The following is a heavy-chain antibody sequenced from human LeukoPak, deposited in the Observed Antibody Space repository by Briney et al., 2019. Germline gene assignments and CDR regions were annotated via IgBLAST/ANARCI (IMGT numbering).Heavy chain of an antibody. V-gene: IGHV4-38-2*02. CDR3: ARDGVGYSYGYSDY. Sequence: PSETLSLTCTVSGYSISSGYYWGWIRQPPGKGLEWIGSIYHSGSTYYNPSLKSRVTISVDTSKNQFSLKLSSVTAADTAEYYCARDGVGYSYGYSDYWGQGTLVTVSS. D-gene: IGHD5-18*01. CDR2: IYHSGST. CDR1: GYSISSGYY. J-gene: IGHJ4*02.